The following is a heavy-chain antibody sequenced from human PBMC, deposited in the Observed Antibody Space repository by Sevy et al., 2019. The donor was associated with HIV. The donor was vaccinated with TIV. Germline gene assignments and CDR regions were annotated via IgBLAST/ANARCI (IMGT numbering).Heavy chain of an antibody. Sequence: SETLSLTCTVSGGSISSSSYYWGWIRQPPGQGLEWIGSIYYSGSTYYNPSLKSRVTISVDTSKNQFSLKLSSVTAADTAVYYCARDDGGSRGSYYYYGMDVWGQGTTVTVSS. CDR1: GGSISSSSYY. J-gene: IGHJ6*02. CDR2: IYYSGST. V-gene: IGHV4-39*02. D-gene: IGHD2-15*01. CDR3: ARDDGGSRGSYYYYGMDV.